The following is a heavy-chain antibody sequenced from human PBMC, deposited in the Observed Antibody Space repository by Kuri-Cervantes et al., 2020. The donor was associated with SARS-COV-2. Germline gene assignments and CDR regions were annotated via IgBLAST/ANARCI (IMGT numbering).Heavy chain of an antibody. Sequence: LSLTCAASGFTFSDYYMSWIRQAPGKGLEWVSYISSSSSYTNYADSVKGRFTISRDNAKNSLYLQMNSLRAEDTAVYYCARDGVEPDYYYGMDVWGQGTTVTVSS. J-gene: IGHJ6*02. D-gene: IGHD1-1*01. CDR2: ISSSSSYT. CDR3: ARDGVEPDYYYGMDV. CDR1: GFTFSDYY. V-gene: IGHV3-11*06.